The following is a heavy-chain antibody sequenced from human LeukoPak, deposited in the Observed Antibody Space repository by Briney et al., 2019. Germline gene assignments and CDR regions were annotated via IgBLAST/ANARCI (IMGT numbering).Heavy chain of an antibody. D-gene: IGHD1-26*01. CDR1: GFAVSSNY. V-gene: IGHV3-53*01. CDR2: IYSGGNT. CDR3: ARGGRAGWSGTYEDSFDV. Sequence: GGSLRLSCAASGFAVSSNYMSWVRQAPGKGLEWVSVIYSGGNTYYADSVKGRFTISRDNYKNTLYLQMNSLRADDTAVYYCARGGRAGWSGTYEDSFDVWGQGTVVTVPP. J-gene: IGHJ3*01.